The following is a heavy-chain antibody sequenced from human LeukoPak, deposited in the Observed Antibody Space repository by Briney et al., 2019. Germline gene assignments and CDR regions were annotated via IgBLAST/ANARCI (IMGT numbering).Heavy chain of an antibody. CDR2: ISRSSSDI. CDR1: GFTFSSYS. V-gene: IGHV3-21*01. Sequence: PGGSLRLSCAASGFTFSSYSMNWVRQAPGKGLEWVSSISRSSSDIYYADSVKGRFTISRDNAKKSLYLQMNSLRAEATAVYYCARDFYHDSSGSSFDYWGQGTLVTVSS. CDR3: ARDFYHDSSGSSFDY. J-gene: IGHJ4*02. D-gene: IGHD3-22*01.